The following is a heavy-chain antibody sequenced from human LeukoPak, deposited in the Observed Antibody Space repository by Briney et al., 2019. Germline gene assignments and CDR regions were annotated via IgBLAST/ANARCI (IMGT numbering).Heavy chain of an antibody. D-gene: IGHD6-19*01. CDR1: GYTFTGYY. CDR3: ARASYSSGCVYFDY. CDR2: INPNSGGT. V-gene: IGHV1-2*04. J-gene: IGHJ4*02. Sequence: GASVKVSCKASGYTFTGYYMHWVRQAPGQGLEWMGWINPNSGGTNYAQKFQGWVTMTRDTSISTAYMELSRLRSDDTAVYYCARASYSSGCVYFDYWGQGTLVTVSS.